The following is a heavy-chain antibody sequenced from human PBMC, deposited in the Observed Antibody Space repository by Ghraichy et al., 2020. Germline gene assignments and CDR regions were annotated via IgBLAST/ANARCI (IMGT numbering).Heavy chain of an antibody. Sequence: GESLNISCAASGFTFNSHAMSWVRQAPGKGLEWVSEMSGSGISTYYADSVKGRFTISRDDSKNTLFLQMNSLRDDDTAVYYCAKNQGRGVTSHYYYAMDVWGQGTTVTVS. CDR2: MSGSGIST. V-gene: IGHV3-23*01. J-gene: IGHJ6*02. D-gene: IGHD3-10*01. CDR1: GFTFNSHA. CDR3: AKNQGRGVTSHYYYAMDV.